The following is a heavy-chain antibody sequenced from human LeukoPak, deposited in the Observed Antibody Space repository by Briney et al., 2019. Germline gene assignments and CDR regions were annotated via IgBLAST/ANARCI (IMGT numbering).Heavy chain of an antibody. CDR2: ISAYNDNT. CDR3: ARETYNWNDDVFILDY. J-gene: IGHJ4*02. V-gene: IGHV1-18*01. D-gene: IGHD1-1*01. Sequence: ASVKVSCKASGYTFTSYGISWVRQAPGQGLEWMGWISAYNDNTNYAQKLQGRVTMTTDTSTSTAYMELRSLRSDDTAVYYCARETYNWNDDVFILDYWGQGTLVTVSS. CDR1: GYTFTSYG.